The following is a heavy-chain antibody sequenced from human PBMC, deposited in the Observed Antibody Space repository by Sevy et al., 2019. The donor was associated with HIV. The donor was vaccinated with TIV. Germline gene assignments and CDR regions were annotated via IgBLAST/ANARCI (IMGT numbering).Heavy chain of an antibody. CDR3: AREGQYDFWSGPRGFFDY. J-gene: IGHJ4*02. CDR1: GFTFSNYW. V-gene: IGHV3-74*01. Sequence: GGSLRLSCAASGFTFSNYWMHWVRQAPGKGLVWVSRINSDESIINYADSVKGRFTISRDNAKNTLYLQMDTLGAEDTAVHYCAREGQYDFWSGPRGFFDYWGQGALVTVSS. CDR2: INSDESII. D-gene: IGHD3-3*01.